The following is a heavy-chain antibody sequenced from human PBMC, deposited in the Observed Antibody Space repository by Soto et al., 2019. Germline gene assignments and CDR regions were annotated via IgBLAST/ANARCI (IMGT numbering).Heavy chain of an antibody. V-gene: IGHV4-30-4*01. CDR2: IYYTGKT. Sequence: LSLTCSVSGDYIHVGGYYWAWIRQRPGKGLEWMGYIYYTGKTYYNPSLESRLTMSVDRSKNQFSLRLTSVTAADTAVYFCGRDLTSNANCIDPWGQGTLVTVSS. J-gene: IGHJ5*02. CDR1: GDYIHVGGYY. CDR3: GRDLTSNANCIDP. D-gene: IGHD2-2*01.